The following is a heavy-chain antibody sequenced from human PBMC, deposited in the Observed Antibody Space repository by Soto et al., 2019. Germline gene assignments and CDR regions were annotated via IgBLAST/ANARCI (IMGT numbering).Heavy chain of an antibody. D-gene: IGHD5-18*01. CDR1: GYTFTSYY. CDR2: INPSGGST. J-gene: IGHJ4*02. Sequence: ASVKVSCKASGYTFTSYYMHWVRPAPGQGLEWMGIINPSGGSTSYAQKFQGRVTMTRDTSTSTVYMELSSLRSEDTAVYYCAREGPEDTAMPKRAFHYWGQGTLVTVSS. V-gene: IGHV1-46*01. CDR3: AREGPEDTAMPKRAFHY.